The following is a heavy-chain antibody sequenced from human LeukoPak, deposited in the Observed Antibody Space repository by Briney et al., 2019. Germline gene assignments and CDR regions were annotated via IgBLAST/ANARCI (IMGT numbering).Heavy chain of an antibody. CDR2: MNPNCGNT. V-gene: IGHV1-8*03. CDR1: GYTFTGYY. CDR3: ATPRYYYDSSGYGYNWFDP. D-gene: IGHD3-22*01. Sequence: ASVNVSCKASGYTFTGYYMHWVRQAPGQGLEWMGWMNPNCGNTVYAQKFQGRVTITRNTSISTAYLELSSLRSEDTAVYYCATPRYYYDSSGYGYNWFDPWGQGTLVTVSS. J-gene: IGHJ5*02.